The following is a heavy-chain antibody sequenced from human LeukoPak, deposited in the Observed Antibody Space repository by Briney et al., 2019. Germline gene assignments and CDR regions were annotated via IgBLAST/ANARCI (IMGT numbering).Heavy chain of an antibody. CDR1: GGSFSGYY. V-gene: IGHV4-34*01. CDR3: AVMTTGDSLD. CDR2: INHSGST. Sequence: SETLSLTCAVYGGSFSGYYWSWIRQPPGKGLEWIGEINHSGSTNYNPSLKSRVTISVDTSKNQFSLKLSSVTAADTAVYYCAVMTTGDSLDWGQGTLVTVSP. J-gene: IGHJ4*02. D-gene: IGHD3-22*01.